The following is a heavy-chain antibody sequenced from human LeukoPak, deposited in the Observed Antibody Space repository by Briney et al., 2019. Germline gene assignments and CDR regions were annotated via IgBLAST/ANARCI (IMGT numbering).Heavy chain of an antibody. J-gene: IGHJ4*02. CDR2: IYTSGST. V-gene: IGHV4-4*07. Sequence: SETLSLTCIVPGGSISSYYWSWIRQPAGKGLEWIGRIYTSGSTNYNPSLKSRVTMSVDTSKNQFSLKLSSVTAADTAVYYCARDKDSSSWYFDYWGQGTLVTVSS. CDR3: ARDKDSSSWYFDY. D-gene: IGHD6-13*01. CDR1: GGSISSYY.